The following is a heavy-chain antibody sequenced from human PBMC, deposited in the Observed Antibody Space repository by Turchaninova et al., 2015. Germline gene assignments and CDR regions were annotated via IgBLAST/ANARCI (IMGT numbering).Heavy chain of an antibody. CDR3: ARGPDSSSYYYFY. D-gene: IGHD3-22*01. J-gene: IGHJ4*02. CDR2: ITPMFGTP. Sequence: QVQLVQSGAEVKKPGSPVTVSCKASGGTVSTSASTWVRQAPGQGLEVMGGITPMFGTPNYAQKVQGRVIITADEFTSTAYMELRSLRSEDTALYYCARGPDSSSYYYFYWGQGTLVTVSS. CDR1: GGTVSTSA. V-gene: IGHV1-69*12.